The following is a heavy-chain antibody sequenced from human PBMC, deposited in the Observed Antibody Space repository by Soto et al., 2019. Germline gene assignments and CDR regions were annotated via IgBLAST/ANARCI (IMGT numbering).Heavy chain of an antibody. CDR3: ARDRPITIFGVGDYGMDV. CDR1: GFTFSSYG. J-gene: IGHJ6*02. V-gene: IGHV3-33*01. D-gene: IGHD3-3*01. Sequence: QVQLVESGGGVVQPGRSLRLSCAASGFTFSSYGMHWVRQAPGKGLEWVAVIGYDGSNKYYADSVKGRFTISRDNSKNTLYLQMNSLRAEDTAVYYCARDRPITIFGVGDYGMDVWGQGTTVTVSS. CDR2: IGYDGSNK.